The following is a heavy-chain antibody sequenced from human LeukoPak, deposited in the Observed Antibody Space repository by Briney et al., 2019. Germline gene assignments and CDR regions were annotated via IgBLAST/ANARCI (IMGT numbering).Heavy chain of an antibody. J-gene: IGHJ3*02. CDR2: IYTSGCT. CDR1: GGSISSGSYY. V-gene: IGHV4-61*02. Sequence: SETLSLTCTVSGGSISSGSYYWSWIRQPAGKGLEWIGRIYTSGCTNYNPSLKSRVTISVDTSKNQFSLKLSSVTAADTAVYYCTRSGYCSSTSCYFGWPEDAFDIWGQGTMVTVSS. D-gene: IGHD2-2*01. CDR3: TRSGYCSSTSCYFGWPEDAFDI.